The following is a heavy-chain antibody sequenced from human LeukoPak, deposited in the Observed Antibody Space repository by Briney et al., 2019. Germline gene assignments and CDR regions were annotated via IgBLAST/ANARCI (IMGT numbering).Heavy chain of an antibody. J-gene: IGHJ4*02. CDR2: VIPNSGGT. CDR1: GYTFTDHY. CDR3: ARDRAVVVAATDY. Sequence: ASVKVSCKASGYTFTDHYMHWVRQAPGQGLEWMGWVIPNSGGTHYAQNFQGRVTMTRDTSISTAYMELSRLTSDDTAVYYCARDRAVVVAATDYWGQGTLVTVSS. D-gene: IGHD2-15*01. V-gene: IGHV1-2*02.